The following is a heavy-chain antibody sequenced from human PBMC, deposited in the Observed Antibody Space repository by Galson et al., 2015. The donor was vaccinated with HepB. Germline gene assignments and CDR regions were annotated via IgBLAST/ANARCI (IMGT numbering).Heavy chain of an antibody. CDR3: ARAAFGEMATIEY. Sequence: SLRLSCAASGFTFSSYAMHWVRQAPGKGLEWVAVISYDGSNKYYADSVKGRFTISRDNSKNTLYLQMNSLRAEDTAVYYCARAAFGEMATIEYWGQGTLVTVSS. J-gene: IGHJ4*02. D-gene: IGHD5-24*01. CDR1: GFTFSSYA. V-gene: IGHV3-30-3*01. CDR2: ISYDGSNK.